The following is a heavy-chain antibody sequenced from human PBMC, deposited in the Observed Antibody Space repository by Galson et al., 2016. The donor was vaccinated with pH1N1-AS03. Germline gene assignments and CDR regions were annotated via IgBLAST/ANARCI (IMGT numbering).Heavy chain of an antibody. V-gene: IGHV4-59*11. CDR1: GGSISSHY. CDR2: VYGRVNT. J-gene: IGHJ4*02. Sequence: SETLSLTCTVSGGSISSHYWSWIRQSPGKGLEWIGYVYGRVNTNYNPSLKSRVTISVDTSKNQFSLNLSSVTAADTAVYYCSRLVGQAFAYWGQGMLVTVSS. CDR3: SRLVGQAFAY.